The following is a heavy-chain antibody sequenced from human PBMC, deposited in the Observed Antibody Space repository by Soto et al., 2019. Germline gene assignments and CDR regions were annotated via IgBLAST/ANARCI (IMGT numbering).Heavy chain of an antibody. Sequence: QITLKESGPTLVKPTQTLKLTCTFSGFSLSDSGVGVGWIRQPPGKALEWLALIFWDDDKRYSPSLRTRLTITNDTAKNQVFIKMTNMAPVDTATYYCAHSGQWQPLDYLGQGTLVNVSS. CDR3: AHSGQWQPLDY. V-gene: IGHV2-5*02. CDR1: GFSLSDSGVG. CDR2: IFWDDDK. J-gene: IGHJ4*02. D-gene: IGHD6-19*01.